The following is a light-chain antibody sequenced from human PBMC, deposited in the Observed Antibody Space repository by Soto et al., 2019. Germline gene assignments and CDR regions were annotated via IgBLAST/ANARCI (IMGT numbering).Light chain of an antibody. Sequence: QSVLTQPASVSGSPEQSITISCTGTSSDVGGYNYVSWYQHHPGKAPKLMIYDVNNRPSGISNRFFGSKSGNTASLTISGLQTEDEADYYCSSYSSSGTLYVFGTGTKLTVL. CDR3: SSYSSSGTLYV. V-gene: IGLV2-14*01. J-gene: IGLJ1*01. CDR1: SSDVGGYNY. CDR2: DVN.